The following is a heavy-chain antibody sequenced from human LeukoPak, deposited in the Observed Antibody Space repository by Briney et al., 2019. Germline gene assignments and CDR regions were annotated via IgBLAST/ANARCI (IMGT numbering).Heavy chain of an antibody. CDR2: IYYNGNT. CDR1: GGFISSYY. V-gene: IGHV4-59*01. D-gene: IGHD3-16*01. J-gene: IGHJ4*02. CDR3: ARYYDGRTLDY. Sequence: PSETLSLTCTVSGGFISSYYWSWIRQPPGKGLEWIGYIYYNGNTNYNPSLKSRVTISVDTSKNQFSLKLSSVTAADTAVYYCARYYDGRTLDYWGQGTLVTVSS.